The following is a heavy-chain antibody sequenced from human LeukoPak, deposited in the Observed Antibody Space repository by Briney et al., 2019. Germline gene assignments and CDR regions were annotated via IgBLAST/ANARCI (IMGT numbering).Heavy chain of an antibody. Sequence: ASVKVSCRASGYTFIDYYIHWVRQAPGQGLEWMGWINPNSGGTNYAQHFQGGVTMTRDTSIRTVYMELSRLRSDDTAVYSCANTYGSGSYYKGGFDPWGQGTLVTVSS. CDR3: ANTYGSGSYYKGGFDP. CDR2: INPNSGGT. V-gene: IGHV1-2*02. J-gene: IGHJ5*02. D-gene: IGHD3-10*01. CDR1: GYTFIDYY.